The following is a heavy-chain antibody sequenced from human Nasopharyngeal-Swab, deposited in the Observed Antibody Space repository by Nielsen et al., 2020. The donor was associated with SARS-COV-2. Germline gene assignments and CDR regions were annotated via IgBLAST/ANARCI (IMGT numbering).Heavy chain of an antibody. V-gene: IGHV4-61*02. CDR3: ARVSPYYYMDV. J-gene: IGHJ6*03. Sequence: WIRQPPGKGLEWIGRIYTSGGTNYSPSLKSRVTISVDTSKNQFSLKLSSVTAADTAVYYCARVSPYYYMDVWGKGTTVTVSS. CDR2: IYTSGGT.